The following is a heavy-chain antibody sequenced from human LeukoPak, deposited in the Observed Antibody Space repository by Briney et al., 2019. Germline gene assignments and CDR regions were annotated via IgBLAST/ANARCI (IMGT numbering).Heavy chain of an antibody. CDR1: GGSISSSSYY. CDR2: IYYSGST. J-gene: IGHJ5*02. V-gene: IGHV4-39*07. D-gene: IGHD6-19*01. Sequence: SETLSLTCTVSGGSISSSSYYWGWIRQPPGKGLEWIGSIYYSGSTYYNPSLKSRVTISVDTSKNQFSLKLSSVTAADTAVYYCARVLRRIAVDPWGQGTLVTVSS. CDR3: ARVLRRIAVDP.